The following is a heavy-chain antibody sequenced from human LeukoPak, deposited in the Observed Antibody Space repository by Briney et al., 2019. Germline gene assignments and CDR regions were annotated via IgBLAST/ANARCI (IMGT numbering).Heavy chain of an antibody. V-gene: IGHV3-21*01. J-gene: IGHJ4*02. Sequence: GGSLRLSCAASGFTFSSYSMNWVRQAPGKGLEWVSSISSSSYIYYADSVKGRFTISRDNAKNSPYLQMNSLRAEDTAVYYCARESLAIYFDYWGQGTLVTVSS. CDR3: ARESLAIYFDY. D-gene: IGHD3-3*01. CDR2: ISSSSYI. CDR1: GFTFSSYS.